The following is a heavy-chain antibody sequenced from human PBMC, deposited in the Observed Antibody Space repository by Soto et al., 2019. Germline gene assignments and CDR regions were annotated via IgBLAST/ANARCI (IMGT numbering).Heavy chain of an antibody. J-gene: IGHJ4*02. D-gene: IGHD2-15*01. CDR3: ACSRRPARLGPKGAIDY. CDR1: GFTFSNYW. Sequence: GGSLRLSCATSGFTFSNYWMHWVRQVPGRGLVWVSRIDTDGSTTSYADFAKGRFTISRDNAKSTLSLQMNSLRAEDTAIYYCACSRRPARLGPKGAIDYWGQGTLVTVS. CDR2: IDTDGSTT. V-gene: IGHV3-74*01.